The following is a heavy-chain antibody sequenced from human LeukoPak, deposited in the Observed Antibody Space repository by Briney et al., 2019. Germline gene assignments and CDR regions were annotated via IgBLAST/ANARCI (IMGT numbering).Heavy chain of an antibody. CDR3: APSSSDYFDY. D-gene: IGHD6-13*01. V-gene: IGHV1-2*02. CDR2: INPKSGGT. J-gene: IGHJ4*02. CDR1: GYTFSGYY. Sequence: ASVKVSCKASGYTFSGYYMQWLRQAPGQALEWMGWINPKSGGTNYAQKFQGRVTMTRDTSISTAYMELSRLTSDDTAVYYCAPSSSDYFDYWGQGTLVTVSS.